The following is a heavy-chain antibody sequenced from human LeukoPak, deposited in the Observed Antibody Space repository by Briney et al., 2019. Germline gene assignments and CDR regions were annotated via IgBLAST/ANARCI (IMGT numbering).Heavy chain of an antibody. V-gene: IGHV3-15*01. CDR3: TTVGEQWTHFTY. CDR1: GFTFSNSW. Sequence: GGSLTLSCAASGFTFSNSWMSWVRQAPGKGLEWVGRIKSKTDGGTTDYAAPVKGRFTISRDDSKNTLYLQMNSLKTEDTAVYYCTTVGEQWTHFTYWAQETLVTVSS. CDR2: IKSKTDGGTT. D-gene: IGHD6-19*01. J-gene: IGHJ4*02.